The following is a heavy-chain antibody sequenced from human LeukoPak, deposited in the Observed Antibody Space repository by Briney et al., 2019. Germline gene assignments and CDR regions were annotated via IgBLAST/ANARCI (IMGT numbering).Heavy chain of an antibody. J-gene: IGHJ3*02. D-gene: IGHD1-1*01. CDR1: GGTFSGYA. Sequence: SVKVSCKASGGTFSGYAISWVRQAPGQGLEWMGGIIPIFGTANYAQKFQGRVTITTDESTSTAYMELSSLRSEDTAVYYCARGRAPLENAFDIWGQGTVVTVSS. CDR2: IIPIFGTA. V-gene: IGHV1-69*05. CDR3: ARGRAPLENAFDI.